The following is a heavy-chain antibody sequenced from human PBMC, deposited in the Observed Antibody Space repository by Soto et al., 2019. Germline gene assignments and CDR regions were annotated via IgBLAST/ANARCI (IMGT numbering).Heavy chain of an antibody. V-gene: IGHV1-69*01. J-gene: IGHJ3*02. CDR3: ARAREFSGYSRDAFDI. CDR1: GGTFSSYA. CDR2: IIPIFGTA. Sequence: QVQLVQSGAEVKKPGSSVKVSCKASGGTFSSYAISWVRQAPGQGLEWMGGIIPIFGTANYAQKFQGRVTITADESTSTAYRELSSLRDEDTAVYYCARAREFSGYSRDAFDIWGQGTMVTVSS. D-gene: IGHD3-22*01.